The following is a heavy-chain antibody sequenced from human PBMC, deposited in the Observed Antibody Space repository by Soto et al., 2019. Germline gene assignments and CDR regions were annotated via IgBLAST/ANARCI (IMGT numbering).Heavy chain of an antibody. CDR1: GGSISSGGYS. J-gene: IGHJ6*02. V-gene: IGHV4-30-2*01. D-gene: IGHD3-10*01. CDR3: ARGERHGSGSYYIPYYYGMDV. CDR2: IYHSGST. Sequence: SETLSLTCAVSGGSISSGGYSWSWIRQPPGKGLEWIGYIYHSGSTYYNPSLKSRVTISVDTSKNQFSLKLSSVTAADTAVYYCARGERHGSGSYYIPYYYGMDVWGQGTTVTVSS.